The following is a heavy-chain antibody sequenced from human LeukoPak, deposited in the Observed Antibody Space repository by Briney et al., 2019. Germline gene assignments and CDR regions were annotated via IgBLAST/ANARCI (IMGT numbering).Heavy chain of an antibody. J-gene: IGHJ4*02. D-gene: IGHD5-12*01. CDR2: IYYDGST. CDR1: GDSISRYY. Sequence: SETLSLTCTVSGDSISRYYWSWIRQPPGKGREGIAYIYYDGSTNYSPSLKSRVTISIDTSDNQFSLKLSSVTAADTAVYYCARGGIFSGYEYSSFDYWGQGTRVTVSS. V-gene: IGHV4-59*01. CDR3: ARGGIFSGYEYSSFDY.